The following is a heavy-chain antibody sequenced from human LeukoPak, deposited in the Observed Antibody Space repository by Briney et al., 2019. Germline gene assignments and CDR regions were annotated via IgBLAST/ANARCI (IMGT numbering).Heavy chain of an antibody. CDR1: GVSISSSSHY. D-gene: IGHD2-2*01. CDR2: MYYSGGT. J-gene: IGHJ4*02. Sequence: PSETLSLTCTVSGVSISSSSHYWGWIRHPPGKGLEWIGSMYYSGGTYYNPSLKSRVTISIDTSKNQFSLKLNSVTAADTAVYYCARLVRYCSTNSCYPFDYWGQATLVTVSS. CDR3: ARLVRYCSTNSCYPFDY. V-gene: IGHV4-39*01.